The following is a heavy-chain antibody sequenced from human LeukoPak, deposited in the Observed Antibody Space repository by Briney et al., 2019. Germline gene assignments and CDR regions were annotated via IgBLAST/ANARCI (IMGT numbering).Heavy chain of an antibody. Sequence: GGSLRLSCAASGFTFNFYAMSWVRQAPGKGPEWVSGISGSGSTTYYADSVKGRFTISRDNSNNTLYLQMNSLRVEDTAVYYCAKSSGSGPYFYGMDVWGHGTTVTVSS. D-gene: IGHD3-10*01. CDR3: AKSSGSGPYFYGMDV. V-gene: IGHV3-23*01. CDR1: GFTFNFYA. CDR2: ISGSGSTT. J-gene: IGHJ6*02.